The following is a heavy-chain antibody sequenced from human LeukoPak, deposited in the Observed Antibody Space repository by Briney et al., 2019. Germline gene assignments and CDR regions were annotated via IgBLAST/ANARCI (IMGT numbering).Heavy chain of an antibody. CDR1: GFSISSSA. CDR2: ISSSSSYI. Sequence: GGSLRLSCAASGFSISSSAMNWVRQAPGKGLEWVSSISSSSSYIYYADSVKGRFTISRDNAKNSLYLQMNSLRAEDTAVYYCARTMYYDFWSGYGMDAFDIWGQGTMVTVSS. V-gene: IGHV3-21*01. D-gene: IGHD3-3*01. J-gene: IGHJ3*02. CDR3: ARTMYYDFWSGYGMDAFDI.